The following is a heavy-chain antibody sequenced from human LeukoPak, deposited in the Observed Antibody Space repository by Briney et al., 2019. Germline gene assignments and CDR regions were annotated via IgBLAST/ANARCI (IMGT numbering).Heavy chain of an antibody. J-gene: IGHJ4*02. CDR2: IIPIFGTA. V-gene: IGHV1-69*13. CDR3: TRCLTYYYDSSAGYYFDY. D-gene: IGHD3-22*01. Sequence: SVKVSCKASGGTFSSYAISWVRQAPGQGLEWMGGIIPIFGTANYAQKFQGRVTITADESTSTAYMELSSPRSEDTAVYYCTRCLTYYYDSSAGYYFDYWGQGTLVTVSS. CDR1: GGTFSSYA.